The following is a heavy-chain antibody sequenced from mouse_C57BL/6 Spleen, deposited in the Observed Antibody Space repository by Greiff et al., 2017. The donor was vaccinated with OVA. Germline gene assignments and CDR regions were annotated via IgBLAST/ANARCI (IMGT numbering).Heavy chain of an antibody. Sequence: VQLQQSGAELMKPGASVKLSCKASGYTFTGYWIEWVKQRPGHGLEWIGEILPGSGSTNYNDKFKGKATFTTDTSSNTAYMQLSSLTTEDSAIYYGARWDSGPYFYYWGQGTTLTVSS. D-gene: IGHD1-3*01. J-gene: IGHJ2*01. CDR2: ILPGSGST. CDR1: GYTFTGYW. CDR3: ARWDSGPYFYY. V-gene: IGHV1-9*01.